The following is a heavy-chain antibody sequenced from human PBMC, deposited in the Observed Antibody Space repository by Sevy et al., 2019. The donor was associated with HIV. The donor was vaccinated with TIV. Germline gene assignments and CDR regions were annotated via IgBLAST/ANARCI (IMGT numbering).Heavy chain of an antibody. J-gene: IGHJ4*02. CDR2: TYYKSKWYN. CDR3: ARESRWFFFHFDY. CDR1: GDSVSTYSAA. D-gene: IGHD3-10*01. V-gene: IGHV6-1*01. Sequence: QSQTLSLTCAISGDSVSTYSAAWNWIRQSPSRGPEWLGRTYYKSKWYNDYALSVKSRISINPDTPKNQISLQLNSVTPEDTAVYYCARESRWFFFHFDYWGQGTLVTVSS.